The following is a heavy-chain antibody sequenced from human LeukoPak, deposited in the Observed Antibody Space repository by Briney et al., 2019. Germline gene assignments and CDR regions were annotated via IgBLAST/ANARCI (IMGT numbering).Heavy chain of an antibody. CDR2: IYHSGST. V-gene: IGHV4-30-2*03. D-gene: IGHD2-21*02. CDR1: GGSISSGGYS. CDR3: ARHEAAYCGGDCYLRAFDI. J-gene: IGHJ3*02. Sequence: PSQTLSLTCAVSGGSISSGGYSWSWIRQPPGKGLEWIGYIYHSGSTYYNPSLKSRVTISVDTSKKQFSLKLSSVTAADTAVYYCARHEAAYCGGDCYLRAFDIWGQGTMVTVSS.